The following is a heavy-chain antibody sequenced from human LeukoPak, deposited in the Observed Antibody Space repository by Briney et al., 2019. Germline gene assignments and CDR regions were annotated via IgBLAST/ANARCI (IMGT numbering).Heavy chain of an antibody. V-gene: IGHV1-18*01. J-gene: IGHJ6*02. CDR3: ARAATYYYYYGMDV. D-gene: IGHD2-15*01. CDR1: GYTFTSYG. CDR2: ISAYNGNT. Sequence: ASVTVSCKASGYTFTSYGISWVRQAPGQGLEWMGWISAYNGNTNYAQKLQGRVTMTTDTSTSTAYMELRSLRSDDTAVYYCARAATYYYYYGMDVWGQGTTVTVSS.